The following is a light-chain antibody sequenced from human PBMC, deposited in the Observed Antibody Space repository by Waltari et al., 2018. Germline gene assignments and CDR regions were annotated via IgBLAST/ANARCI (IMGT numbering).Light chain of an antibody. Sequence: EIVMTQSPATLSVSPGERAILSCRASQSVSSNLAWYQQKPGQAPRLLIYGASTRATGIPARFSGSGSGTEFTLTINSLQSEDFAVYYCQHYDNWPPFTFGPGTKVDIK. CDR2: GAS. CDR1: QSVSSN. J-gene: IGKJ3*01. CDR3: QHYDNWPPFT. V-gene: IGKV3-15*01.